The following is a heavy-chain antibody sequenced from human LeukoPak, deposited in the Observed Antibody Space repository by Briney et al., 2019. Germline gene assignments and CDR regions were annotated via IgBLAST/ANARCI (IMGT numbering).Heavy chain of an antibody. J-gene: IGHJ4*02. Sequence: GGSLRLSCAASGFTLSSYAMNWVRQAPGKGLEWVSTISGSGGSTYYADSVKGRFTISRDNSKNTLYLQMNSLRAEDTAVYFCAKDRWYSSSGFFDYWGQGTLVTVSS. CDR2: ISGSGGST. CDR1: GFTLSSYA. CDR3: AKDRWYSSSGFFDY. D-gene: IGHD6-6*01. V-gene: IGHV3-23*01.